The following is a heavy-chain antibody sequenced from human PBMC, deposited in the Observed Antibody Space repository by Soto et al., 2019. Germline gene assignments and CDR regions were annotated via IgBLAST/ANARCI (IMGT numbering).Heavy chain of an antibody. J-gene: IGHJ6*02. CDR1: GFTFTSSA. Sequence: SVKVACKASGFTFTSSAVQWVGQARGQRLEWIGWIVVGSGNTNYAQKFQERVTITRDMSTSTAYMELSSLRSEDTAVYSCAAGWAWKYGYYYYGMDVWGQETTVTVSS. D-gene: IGHD1-7*01. CDR3: AAGWAWKYGYYYYGMDV. V-gene: IGHV1-58*01. CDR2: IVVGSGNT.